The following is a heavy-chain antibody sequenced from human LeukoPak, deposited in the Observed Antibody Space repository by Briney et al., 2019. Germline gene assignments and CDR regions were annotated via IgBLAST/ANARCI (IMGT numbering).Heavy chain of an antibody. CDR2: TYYRSKWYH. D-gene: IGHD6-19*01. Sequence: SQTLSLTCAISGDSVSINSAAWSWIRQSPTRGLEWLGRTYYRSKWYHDYAVSVRSRVSVNPHTSKNQFSLQLNSVTPEDTAVYYCARFLGIGSQRYYFDSWGQGTLVTVSS. V-gene: IGHV6-1*01. CDR3: ARFLGIGSQRYYFDS. J-gene: IGHJ4*02. CDR1: GDSVSINSAA.